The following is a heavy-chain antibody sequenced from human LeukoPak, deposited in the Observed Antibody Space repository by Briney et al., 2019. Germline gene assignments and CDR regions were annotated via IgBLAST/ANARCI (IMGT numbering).Heavy chain of an antibody. V-gene: IGHV4-59*08. CDR2: IYYRGNT. D-gene: IGHD3-22*01. CDR3: ARRDSSGFTFDY. CDR1: GGSISSYY. Sequence: SETLTLTCTVPGGSISSYYWSWIRQPPGKGLEWIGYIYYRGNTNYNPSLQSRVTISVDTSKNQFSLKLSSVTAADTAVYYCARRDSSGFTFDYWGQGTLVTVSS. J-gene: IGHJ4*02.